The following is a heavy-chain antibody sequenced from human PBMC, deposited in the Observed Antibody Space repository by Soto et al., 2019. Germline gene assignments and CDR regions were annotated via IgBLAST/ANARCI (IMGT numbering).Heavy chain of an antibody. J-gene: IGHJ6*02. CDR3: AREGLYAGLGRYRYGYSPPRYYGMDV. V-gene: IGHV1-18*01. D-gene: IGHD5-18*01. Sequence: QVQLVQSGPEVKKPGASVKVSCKASGYSFTTYGLSWVRQAPGHGLEWMGWISSYNDYTDYAQKFQGRVTMTTDTSPRTAYMKLSSLRSDETAVYYCAREGLYAGLGRYRYGYSPPRYYGMDVWGQGTTVTVSS. CDR2: ISSYNDYT. CDR1: GYSFTTYG.